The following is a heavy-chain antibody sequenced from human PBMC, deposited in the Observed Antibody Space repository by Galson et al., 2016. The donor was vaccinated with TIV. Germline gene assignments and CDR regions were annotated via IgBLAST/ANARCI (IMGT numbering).Heavy chain of an antibody. Sequence: SLRLSCAASGFTFSAYGMYWVRQAPGKGLEWVTFISYDGDDQNYAASVKGRFTVSRDNSKNTLNLQMRSLKPEDTAVYYCAKDQVPTTLMAQIDSWGQGTLVTVSS. V-gene: IGHV3-30*18. CDR3: AKDQVPTTLMAQIDS. J-gene: IGHJ4*02. CDR1: GFTFSAYG. CDR2: ISYDGDDQ. D-gene: IGHD4-11*01.